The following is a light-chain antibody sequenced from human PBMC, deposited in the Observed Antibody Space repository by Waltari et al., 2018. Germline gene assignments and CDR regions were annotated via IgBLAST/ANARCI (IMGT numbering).Light chain of an antibody. CDR3: QQYHNWPRT. V-gene: IGKV3-15*01. CDR2: GAS. J-gene: IGKJ1*01. Sequence: ETVMTQSPATLPVSPGERATISCRASQSVSNNLAWYQQKRGQPPRLLIYGASTRATGIPARFSGSGSGTEFTLTISSLQSEDFAVYHCQQYHNWPRTFGQGTKVEIK. CDR1: QSVSNN.